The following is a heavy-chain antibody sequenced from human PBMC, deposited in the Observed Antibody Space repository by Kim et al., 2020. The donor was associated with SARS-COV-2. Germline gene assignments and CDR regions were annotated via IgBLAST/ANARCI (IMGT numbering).Heavy chain of an antibody. Sequence: ASVKVSCKTSGHTFTEDSIHWVRQAPGQRLEWMGGIDCGNGDTIYSQKFQGRVTFTTDTSASTGYMELSSLTSEDSAVYYCPGGYYFDYWGQGTLVTDSS. D-gene: IGHD2-15*01. CDR2: IDCGNGDT. J-gene: IGHJ4*02. V-gene: IGHV1-3*01. CDR3: PGGYYFDY. CDR1: GHTFTEDS.